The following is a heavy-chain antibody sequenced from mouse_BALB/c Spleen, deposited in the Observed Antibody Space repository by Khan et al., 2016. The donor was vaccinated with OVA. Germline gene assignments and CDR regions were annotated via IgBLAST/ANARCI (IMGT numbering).Heavy chain of an antibody. D-gene: IGHD2-14*01. V-gene: IGHV1-4*01. CDR2: ISPSSGYT. J-gene: IGHJ3*01. Sequence: QIQLVQSGAELARPGASVKMSCKASGYTFTSYTMHWVKQRPGQGLEWIGYISPSSGYTNYNQKFKDKATLTADKSSSTAYMQLSSLTSEDSAVYYCARDGAYYRSDGWFAYWGQGTLVTVSA. CDR1: GYTFTSYT. CDR3: ARDGAYYRSDGWFAY.